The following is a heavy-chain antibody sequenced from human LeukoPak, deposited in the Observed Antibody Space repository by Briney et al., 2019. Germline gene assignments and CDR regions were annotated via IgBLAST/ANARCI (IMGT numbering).Heavy chain of an antibody. V-gene: IGHV1-18*01. J-gene: IGHJ4*02. CDR1: GGTFNSYT. CDR2: ISAYNGNT. CDR3: ARTGDLFTGYHVPNFDY. D-gene: IGHD3-9*01. Sequence: ASVKVSCKASGGTFNSYTFTWVRQAPGQGLEWMGYISAYNGNTNYAQKLQGRVTLTTDTSTSTAYMELRSLRSDDTAVYFCARTGDLFTGYHVPNFDYWGQGTLVTISS.